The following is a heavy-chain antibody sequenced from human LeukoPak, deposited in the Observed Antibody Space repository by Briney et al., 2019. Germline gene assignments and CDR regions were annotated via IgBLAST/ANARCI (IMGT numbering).Heavy chain of an antibody. V-gene: IGHV3-23*01. J-gene: IGHJ4*02. CDR2: MSRGGST. CDR1: GFTFSSYA. Sequence: GGSLRLSCAASGFTFSSYAMNWVRQAPGKGLEWVSSMSRGGSTYYADSVKGRFTISRDNSKNTLYLQMNGLRAEDTAVYYCAKDREYSGSQIDYWGQGTLVTVSS. CDR3: AKDREYSGSQIDY. D-gene: IGHD1-26*01.